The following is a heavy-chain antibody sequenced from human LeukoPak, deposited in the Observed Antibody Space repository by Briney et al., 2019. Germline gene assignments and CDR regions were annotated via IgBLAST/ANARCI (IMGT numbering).Heavy chain of an antibody. Sequence: SETLSLTCTVSGGSISSYYWSWIRQPPGKGLEWIGYIYYSGSTSYNPSLKSRVTISVDTSKNQFSLKLSSVTAADTAVYYCARDQSDFWSGYYLGFDPWGQGTLVTVSS. D-gene: IGHD3-3*01. J-gene: IGHJ5*02. CDR1: GGSISSYY. V-gene: IGHV4-59*01. CDR2: IYYSGST. CDR3: ARDQSDFWSGYYLGFDP.